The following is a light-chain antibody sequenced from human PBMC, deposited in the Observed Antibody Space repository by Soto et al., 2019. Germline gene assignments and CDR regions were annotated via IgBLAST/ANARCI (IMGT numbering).Light chain of an antibody. CDR3: QQYNNLPLT. Sequence: ETMMTQSPATLSVSPGERVTLSCRASQSVASHFAWYQQRPGQAPRLLIYDASTRATGIPARFSGSGSGTEFTLTITTLQSEDFAVYYCQQYNNLPLTFGPGTKVEIK. J-gene: IGKJ3*01. CDR1: QSVASH. CDR2: DAS. V-gene: IGKV3-15*01.